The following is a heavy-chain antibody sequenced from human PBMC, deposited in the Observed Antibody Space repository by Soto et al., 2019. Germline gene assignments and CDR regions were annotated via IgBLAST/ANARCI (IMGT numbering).Heavy chain of an antibody. Sequence: PSETLSLTCTVTGDSINNRSYYWCWIRHPPGKGLEWIGSIYYSGSTYNNPSLKSRVSMSVDTSKNQFSLKLRSVTAADTALYYCARQRTSVVTQAYFDSWGQGSLVTVS. CDR2: IYYSGST. D-gene: IGHD2-21*02. CDR1: GDSINNRSYY. CDR3: ARQRTSVVTQAYFDS. J-gene: IGHJ4*02. V-gene: IGHV4-39*01.